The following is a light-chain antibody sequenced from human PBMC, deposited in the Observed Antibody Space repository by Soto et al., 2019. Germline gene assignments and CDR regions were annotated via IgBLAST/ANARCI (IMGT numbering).Light chain of an antibody. J-gene: IGKJ5*01. V-gene: IGKV3D-20*02. CDR2: GAS. CDR1: QSVGSSY. Sequence: EIVLTQSPGTLSLSPGERATLSCMASQSVGSSYLAWYQQKPGQAPRLLIYGASSRATGIPDRFSGSGSGTDFTLTISSLEPEDFAVYYCQHRTNWPPAISFGQGTRLEIK. CDR3: QHRTNWPPAIS.